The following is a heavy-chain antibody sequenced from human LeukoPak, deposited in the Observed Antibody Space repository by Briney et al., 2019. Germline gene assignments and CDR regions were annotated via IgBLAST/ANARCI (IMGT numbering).Heavy chain of an antibody. CDR1: GGSISSYY. V-gene: IGHV4-59*08. CDR2: IYYSGST. J-gene: IGHJ3*02. CDR3: ARHADHTYSSGWYSAFDI. D-gene: IGHD6-19*01. Sequence: PSETLSLTCTVSGGSISSYYWSWIRQPPGKGLEWIGYIYYSGSTNYNPSLKSRVTISVDTSKNQFSLKLSSVTAADTAVYYCARHADHTYSSGWYSAFDIWGQGTMVTVSS.